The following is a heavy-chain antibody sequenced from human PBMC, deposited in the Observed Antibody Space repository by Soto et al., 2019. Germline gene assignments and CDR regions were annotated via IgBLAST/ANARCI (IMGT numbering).Heavy chain of an antibody. CDR2: IYYSGST. D-gene: IGHD3-16*01. CDR3: ARRWGTTFDF. CDR1: GGSISSYY. Sequence: QVQLQESGPGLVKPSETLSLTCTVSGGSISSYYWSWIRQPPGKGLEWIGYIYYSGSTNHNPSLKSRVPISVDTSKNQFALKLSSVTAADTAVYYCARRWGTTFDFWGQGTLVTVSP. V-gene: IGHV4-59*08. J-gene: IGHJ4*02.